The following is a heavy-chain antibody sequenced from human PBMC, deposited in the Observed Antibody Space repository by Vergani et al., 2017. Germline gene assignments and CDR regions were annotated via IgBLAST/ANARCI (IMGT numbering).Heavy chain of an antibody. CDR2: INHSGST. D-gene: IGHD5-18*01. Sequence: VQLQQWGAGLLKPSETLSLTCAVYGGSFSGYYWSWIRQPPGKGLEWIGEINHSGSTNYNPSLKSRVTISVDTSKNQFSLKLSSVTAADTAVYYCARAQKRVYSYGYPYYYDGMDVWRQGSTVTVSS. CDR1: GGSFSGYY. V-gene: IGHV4-34*01. CDR3: ARAQKRVYSYGYPYYYDGMDV. J-gene: IGHJ6*01.